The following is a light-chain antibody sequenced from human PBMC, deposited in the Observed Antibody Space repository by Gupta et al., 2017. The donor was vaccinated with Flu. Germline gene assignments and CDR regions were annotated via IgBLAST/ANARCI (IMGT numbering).Light chain of an antibody. V-gene: IGLV3-9*01. Sequence: ALGQTATITCEGNNIGGKNVHWYRQKPGQAPVLVIYRDNSRPSGIPERFSGSNLGNTATLTISRAQAGDEAAYYCQVWDSNTAVFGGGTKLTVL. CDR2: RDN. CDR3: QVWDSNTAV. J-gene: IGLJ3*02. CDR1: NIGGKN.